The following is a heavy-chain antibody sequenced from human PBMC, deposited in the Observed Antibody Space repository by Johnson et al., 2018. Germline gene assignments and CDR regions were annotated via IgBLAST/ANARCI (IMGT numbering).Heavy chain of an antibody. V-gene: IGHV3-48*02. CDR3: ATPTIFGVVATSPNAFDI. CDR2: ISSSSSTI. CDR1: GFTFSSYS. J-gene: IGHJ3*02. Sequence: VQLVEAGGGLVQPGGSLRLSCAASGFTFSSYSMNWVRQAPGKGLEGVSYISSSSSTIYYADSVKGRFTISRDNAKNSLYLQMNSLSDEATAVYSCATPTIFGVVATSPNAFDIWGQGTMVTVSS. D-gene: IGHD3-3*01.